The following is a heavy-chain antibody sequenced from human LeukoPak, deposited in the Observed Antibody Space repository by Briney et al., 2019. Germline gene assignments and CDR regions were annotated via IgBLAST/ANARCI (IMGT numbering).Heavy chain of an antibody. Sequence: SETLSLTCTVSGGSISNYYWSWIRQPPGKGLEWIGYIYHSGSTNYNPSLKSRVTISVDTSKNQFSLKLSSVTAADTAVYYCARVGGYSYGYWFDPWGQGTLVTVSS. CDR2: IYHSGST. CDR3: ARVGGYSYGYWFDP. CDR1: GGSISNYY. D-gene: IGHD5-18*01. J-gene: IGHJ5*02. V-gene: IGHV4-59*01.